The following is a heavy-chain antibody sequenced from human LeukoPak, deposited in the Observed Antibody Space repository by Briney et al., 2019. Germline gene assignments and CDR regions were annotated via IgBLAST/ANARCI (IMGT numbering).Heavy chain of an antibody. CDR2: IRYDGTNK. J-gene: IGHJ6*03. CDR3: AKDRDYGDYPSAYYYYMDV. V-gene: IGHV3-30*02. D-gene: IGHD4-17*01. CDR1: GFIFSTYG. Sequence: PGGSLRLSCAASGFIFSTYGIHWVRQAPGKGLEWVAFIRYDGTNKWYADSVKGRFTISRDNSKNMLYLQMNSLRAEDTAVYHCAKDRDYGDYPSAYYYYMDVWGKGTTVTVSS.